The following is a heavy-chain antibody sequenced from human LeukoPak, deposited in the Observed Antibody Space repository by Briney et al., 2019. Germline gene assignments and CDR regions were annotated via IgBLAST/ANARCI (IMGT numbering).Heavy chain of an antibody. D-gene: IGHD4-17*01. Sequence: GGSLRLSCAASGFRFSSYAMSWVRQAPGKGLEWVSVISGSGGSTYYADSVKGRFTVSRDNSKNTVYLQMNSLRAEDTAVYYCAKEIYGDSTGARFQHWGQGTLLTVSS. CDR1: GFRFSSYA. CDR2: ISGSGGST. V-gene: IGHV3-23*01. J-gene: IGHJ1*01. CDR3: AKEIYGDSTGARFQH.